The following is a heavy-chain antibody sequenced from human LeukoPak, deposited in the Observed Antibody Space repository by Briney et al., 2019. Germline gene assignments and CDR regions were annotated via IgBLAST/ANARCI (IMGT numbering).Heavy chain of an antibody. Sequence: PGGSLRLSCTVSGFTFSSYWMSWVRQAPGKGLEWVANIKQDGSEKYYVDSVKGRFTISRDNAKNSLYLQMNSLRAEDTAMYYCERKNGLDVWGQGTTVTVSS. CDR3: ERKNGLDV. CDR1: GFTFSSYW. J-gene: IGHJ6*02. CDR2: IKQDGSEK. V-gene: IGHV3-7*01.